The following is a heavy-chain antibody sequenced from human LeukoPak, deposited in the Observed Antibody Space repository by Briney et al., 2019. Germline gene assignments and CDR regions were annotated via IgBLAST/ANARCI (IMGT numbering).Heavy chain of an antibody. J-gene: IGHJ4*02. CDR3: ARVSPGSGSRGEGFDY. V-gene: IGHV1-2*02. Sequence: ASVKVSCKASGYTFTGYYMHWVRQAPGQGLEWMGWINPNSGGTNYAQKFQGRVTMTRDTSISTAYMELSRLRSDDTAVYYCARVSPGSGSRGEGFDYWGQGTLVTVSS. CDR2: INPNSGGT. CDR1: GYTFTGYY. D-gene: IGHD3-10*01.